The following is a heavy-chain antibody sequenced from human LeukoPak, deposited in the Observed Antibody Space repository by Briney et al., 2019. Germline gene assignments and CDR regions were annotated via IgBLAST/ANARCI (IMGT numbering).Heavy chain of an antibody. CDR3: ARGDYDFWSGILSARWFDP. CDR2: MNPNSGNT. Sequence: ASVTVSCKASGYTFTSYDINWVRQAPGQGLEWMGWMNPNSGNTGYAQKFQGRVTMTRNTSISTAYMELSSLRSEDTAVYYCARGDYDFWSGILSARWFDPWGQGTLVTVSS. CDR1: GYTFTSYD. V-gene: IGHV1-8*01. J-gene: IGHJ5*02. D-gene: IGHD3-3*01.